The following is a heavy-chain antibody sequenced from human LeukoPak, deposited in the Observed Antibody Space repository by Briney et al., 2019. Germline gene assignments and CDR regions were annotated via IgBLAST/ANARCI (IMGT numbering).Heavy chain of an antibody. D-gene: IGHD6-19*01. CDR3: ARYREAVAGTDFDY. CDR1: GFTFSDDY. V-gene: IGHV3-11*04. Sequence: GGSLRLSCAVSGFTFSDDYMSWIRQAPGKGLEWVSYISTSGSTIYYADSVKGRFTISRDNAKNSLYLQMNSLRAEDTAVYYCARYREAVAGTDFDYWGQGTLVTVSS. J-gene: IGHJ4*02. CDR2: ISTSGSTI.